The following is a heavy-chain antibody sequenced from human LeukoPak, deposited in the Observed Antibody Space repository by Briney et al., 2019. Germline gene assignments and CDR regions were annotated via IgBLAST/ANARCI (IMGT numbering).Heavy chain of an antibody. V-gene: IGHV3-30-3*01. CDR2: IASDGSHT. J-gene: IGHJ3*02. CDR3: ARERQDTILHSGAFDI. CDR1: GFTFSTYF. D-gene: IGHD2-21*01. Sequence: GGFLRLSCAASGFTFSTYFMHWVRQAPGKGLEWVADIASDGSHTFYVESVKGRFTISRDNSKNTLYLQMNSLRAEDTAVYFCARERQDTILHSGAFDIWGQGTMVTVSS.